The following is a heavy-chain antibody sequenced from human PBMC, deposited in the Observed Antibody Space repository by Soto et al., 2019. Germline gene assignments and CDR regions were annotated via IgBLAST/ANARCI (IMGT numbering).Heavy chain of an antibody. Sequence: SGPTLVNPTQTLTLTCTFSSFSVITTGVGVALIRQPPGKALEWLGVIYWNDDKRYSPSLESRLSITKDTSKNQVVLTMTNMDPVDTATYYCLPEDTLYGSGTYYFWGQGSLVTVYS. CDR1: SFSVITTGVG. CDR2: IYWNDDK. J-gene: IGHJ4*02. CDR3: LPEDTLYGSGTYYF. D-gene: IGHD3-10*01. V-gene: IGHV2-5*04.